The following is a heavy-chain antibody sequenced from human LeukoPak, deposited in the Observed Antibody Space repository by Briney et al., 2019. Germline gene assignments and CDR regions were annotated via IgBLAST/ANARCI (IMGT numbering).Heavy chain of an antibody. V-gene: IGHV3-33*06. CDR1: GFTFSSYG. J-gene: IGHJ4*02. CDR2: IWYDGSSK. D-gene: IGHD6-25*01. Sequence: GGSLRLSCAASGFTFSSYGMHWVRQAPGKGLEWVAVIWYDGSSKYYADSVKGRFTISRDNSKNTLYLQMNSLRAEDTAVYYCAKGKYSSAKFDYWGQGTLVTVSS. CDR3: AKGKYSSAKFDY.